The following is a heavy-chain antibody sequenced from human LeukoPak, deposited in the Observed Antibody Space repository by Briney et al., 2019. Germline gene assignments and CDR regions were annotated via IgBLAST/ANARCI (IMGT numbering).Heavy chain of an antibody. V-gene: IGHV1-18*01. Sequence: GASVKVSCKASGYTFTSYGISWVRQAPGQGLEWMGWISAYNGNTNYAQKLQGRVTMTTDTSTSTAYVELRSLRSDDTAVYYCARANTAMDHFDYWGQGTLVTVSS. J-gene: IGHJ4*02. CDR2: ISAYNGNT. D-gene: IGHD5-18*01. CDR3: ARANTAMDHFDY. CDR1: GYTFTSYG.